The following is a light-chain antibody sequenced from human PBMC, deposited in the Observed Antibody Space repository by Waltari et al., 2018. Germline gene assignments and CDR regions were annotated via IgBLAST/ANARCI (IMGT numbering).Light chain of an antibody. CDR1: SSDVGGYNY. J-gene: IGLJ2*01. V-gene: IGLV2-14*01. CDR2: EVN. CDR3: SSYTSSSTLV. Sequence: QSALTQPASVSGSPGQSITISCTGTSSDVGGYNYVSCHQHHPGKAPKLMIYEVNNRPSGVPNRFSSSNSGKTASLTISGLQAEDVADYYCSSYTSSSTLVFGGGTKLTVL.